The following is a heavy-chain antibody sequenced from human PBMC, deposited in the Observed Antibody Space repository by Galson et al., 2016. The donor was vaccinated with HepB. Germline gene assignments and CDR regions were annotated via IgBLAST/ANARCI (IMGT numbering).Heavy chain of an antibody. Sequence: SLRLSCAASGFTFSNYNMNWVRQAPGKGLEWVSSISSSSDFIYYADSVKGRFTVSRDNARNSLFLQMHSLRDDDTAVYYCAKGAGTDPVTTYNWFDPWGQGALVTVSS. CDR1: GFTFSNYN. CDR3: AKGAGTDPVTTYNWFDP. D-gene: IGHD4-17*01. J-gene: IGHJ5*02. CDR2: ISSSSDFI. V-gene: IGHV3-21*01.